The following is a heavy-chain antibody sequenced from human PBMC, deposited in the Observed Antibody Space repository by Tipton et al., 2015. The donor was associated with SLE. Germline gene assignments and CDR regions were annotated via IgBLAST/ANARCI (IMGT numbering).Heavy chain of an antibody. Sequence: QLVQSGAEVKEPGESLKIPCKGSGYKFTSYWIGWVRQMPGKGLEWMGIIYPGDSDMRYSPSFRGQVTISADKSISTAYLQWSSLKASDTAMYYCARHSGEYCNSASRFGPIDYWGQGTLVTVSS. V-gene: IGHV5-51*01. CDR2: IYPGDSDM. CDR1: GYKFTSYW. D-gene: IGHD2/OR15-2a*01. J-gene: IGHJ4*02. CDR3: ARHSGEYCNSASRFGPIDY.